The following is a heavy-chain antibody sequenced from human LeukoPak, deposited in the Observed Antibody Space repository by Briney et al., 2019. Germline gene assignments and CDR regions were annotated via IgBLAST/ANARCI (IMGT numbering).Heavy chain of an antibody. CDR1: GFTLGSHD. D-gene: IGHD5-18*01. V-gene: IGHV3-13*01. CDR3: VREARGYHYTYFDY. Sequence: GGSLRLSCTASGFTLGSHDMHWVRQTTGEGLQWVAAIASGFQTFYAGSVKGRFTVSREDAKKSLYLQMNSLRDGDTDVYYCVREARGYHYTYFDYWGQGTLVTVSS. CDR2: IASGFQT. J-gene: IGHJ4*02.